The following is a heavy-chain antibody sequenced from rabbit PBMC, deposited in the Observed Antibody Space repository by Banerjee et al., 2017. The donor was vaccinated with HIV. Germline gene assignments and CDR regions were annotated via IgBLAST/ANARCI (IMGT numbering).Heavy chain of an antibody. CDR2: IDPVFGST. CDR1: GFTFSAYY. J-gene: IGHJ4*01. D-gene: IGHD6-1*01. CDR3: ARYYIYGYAGGTYAANL. Sequence: QLEESGGGLVQPGESLKLSCKASGFTFSAYYMCWVRQAPGKGLEWIGCIDPVFGSTYYASWVNGRFTISSHNAQNTLYLQLNSLTAADTATYFCARYYIYGYAGGTYAANLWGQGTLVTVS. V-gene: IGHV1S7*01.